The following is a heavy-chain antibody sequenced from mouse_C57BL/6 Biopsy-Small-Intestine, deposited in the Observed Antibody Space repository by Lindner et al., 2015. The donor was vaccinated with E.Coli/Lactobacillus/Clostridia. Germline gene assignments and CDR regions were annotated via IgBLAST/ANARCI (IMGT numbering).Heavy chain of an antibody. CDR3: ARRGYSNYAFYAMDY. D-gene: IGHD2-5*01. CDR1: GYAFSSSW. CDR2: IYPGDGDT. V-gene: IGHV1-82*01. J-gene: IGHJ4*01. Sequence: VQLQESGPELVKPGASVKISCKASGYAFSSSWMNWVKQRPGKGLEWIGRIYPGDGDTNYNGKFKGKAALTADKSSGTAYMQLSSLTSEDSAVYFCARRGYSNYAFYAMDYWGQGTSVTVSS.